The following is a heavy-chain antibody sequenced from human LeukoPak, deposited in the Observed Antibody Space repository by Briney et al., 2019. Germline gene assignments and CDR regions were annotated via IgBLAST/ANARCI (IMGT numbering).Heavy chain of an antibody. D-gene: IGHD6-19*01. CDR1: GGSISSSSYY. J-gene: IGHJ4*02. V-gene: IGHV4-39*01. Sequence: SETLSLTCTVSGGSISSSSYYWGWIRQPPGKGLEWIGSIYYSGSTYHNSSLKSRVTISVDTSKNQFSLKLSSVTAADTAVYYCARHEEYSSGWYVGPLYFDYWGQGTLVTVSS. CDR2: IYYSGST. CDR3: ARHEEYSSGWYVGPLYFDY.